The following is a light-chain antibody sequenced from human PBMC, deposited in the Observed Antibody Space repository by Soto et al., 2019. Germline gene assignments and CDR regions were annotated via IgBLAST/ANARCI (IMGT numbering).Light chain of an antibody. CDR3: MQGTHWPPYT. V-gene: IGKV2-30*01. J-gene: IGKJ2*01. CDR2: TVS. CDR1: QSLAYSDGNTY. Sequence: DVVMTQSPLSLPVTLGQPASISCRSSQSLAYSDGNTYLNWFQQRPGQSPRRLIYTVSNRDSGVQDRFSGSGSVTDFTLKISRVEAEDVGVYYCMQGTHWPPYTCGQGTKLEIK.